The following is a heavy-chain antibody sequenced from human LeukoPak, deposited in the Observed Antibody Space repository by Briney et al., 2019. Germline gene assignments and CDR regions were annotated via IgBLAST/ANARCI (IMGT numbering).Heavy chain of an antibody. Sequence: SETLSLTCTVSGGSISSYYWSWIRQPPGKGLEWFGYIFYSGGANYNPSLKSRVTISVDTSKNQFSLKLTSVTAADTAVYYCARVYYSNSYDYWYFDLWGRGTLVTASS. CDR1: GGSISSYY. CDR3: ARVYYSNSYDYWYFDL. D-gene: IGHD6-13*01. V-gene: IGHV4-59*01. CDR2: IFYSGGA. J-gene: IGHJ2*01.